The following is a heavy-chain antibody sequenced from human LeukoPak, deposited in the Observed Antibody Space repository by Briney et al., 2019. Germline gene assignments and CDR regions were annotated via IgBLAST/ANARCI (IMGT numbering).Heavy chain of an antibody. D-gene: IGHD1-26*01. CDR2: ISSSGSTI. J-gene: IGHJ3*02. CDR1: GFTFSSYE. V-gene: IGHV3-48*03. Sequence: TGGSLRLSCAASGFTFSSYEMNWVRQAPGKGLEWVSYISSSGSTIYYADSEKGRFTISRDNAKNSLYLQMNSLRAEDTAVYYCARALHMGAGYAFDIWGQGTMVTVSS. CDR3: ARALHMGAGYAFDI.